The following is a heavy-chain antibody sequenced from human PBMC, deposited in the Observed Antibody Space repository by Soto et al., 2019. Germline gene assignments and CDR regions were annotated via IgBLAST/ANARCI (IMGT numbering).Heavy chain of an antibody. CDR2: INPNSGGT. Sequence: ASVKVSCKASGYTFTYYYMHWVRQAPGQGLEWMGWINPNSGGTNYAQKFQGWVTMTRDTSISTAYMEVSRLRSDDTAVYYCARDITDDYGDYGWFDPWGQGTLVTVSS. V-gene: IGHV1-2*04. D-gene: IGHD4-17*01. J-gene: IGHJ5*02. CDR1: GYTFTYYY. CDR3: ARDITDDYGDYGWFDP.